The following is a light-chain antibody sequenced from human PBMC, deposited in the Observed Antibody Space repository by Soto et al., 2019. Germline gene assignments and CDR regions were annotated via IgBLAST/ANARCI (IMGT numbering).Light chain of an antibody. J-gene: IGKJ2*01. Sequence: DIQMTQSPSTLSASVGDRVTITCRASQSISSWLAWYQQKPGKAPKLLIYDASSLKSGVPSRFSGSGSGTEFTLTISSLQPDDFATYYCQRYNSYPYTFGQGTKLEIK. CDR3: QRYNSYPYT. CDR1: QSISSW. CDR2: DAS. V-gene: IGKV1-5*01.